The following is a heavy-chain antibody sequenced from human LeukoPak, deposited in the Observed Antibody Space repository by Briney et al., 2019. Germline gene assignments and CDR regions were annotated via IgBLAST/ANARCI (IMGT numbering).Heavy chain of an antibody. D-gene: IGHD4-17*01. CDR1: GFTVSSNY. V-gene: IGHV3-66*01. Sequence: GGSLRLSCAASGFTVSSNYMSWVRQAPGKGLEWVSVIYSGGSTYYADSVKGRFTISRDNSKNTLYLQMNSLRAEDTAVYYCARMTTVTTSGYWGQGTLVTVSS. CDR3: ARMTTVTTSGY. CDR2: IYSGGST. J-gene: IGHJ4*02.